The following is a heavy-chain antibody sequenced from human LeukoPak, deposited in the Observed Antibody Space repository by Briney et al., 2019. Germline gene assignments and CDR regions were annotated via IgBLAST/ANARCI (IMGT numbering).Heavy chain of an antibody. CDR1: GGSISSSRYY. CDR2: IYYSGIT. J-gene: IGHJ4*02. V-gene: IGHV4-39*01. Sequence: SETLSLTCTVSGGSISSSRYYWGWIRQPPGRGLEWIGTIYYSGITYYNPSLKSRVTMSVDTSKNQFSLKLSSVTAADTAVYYCARGGGYCTNGVCYFDYWGQGTLVTVSS. D-gene: IGHD2-8*01. CDR3: ARGGGYCTNGVCYFDY.